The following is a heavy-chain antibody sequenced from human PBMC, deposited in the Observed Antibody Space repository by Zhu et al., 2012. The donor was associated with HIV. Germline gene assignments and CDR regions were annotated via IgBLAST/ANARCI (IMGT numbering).Heavy chain of an antibody. CDR2: IDHGGKT. Sequence: QVQLQQWGAGLLKPSETLSLTCAVHGESFSGYHWTWIRQTPGKGLEWIGEIDHGGKTNHNPSLKSRLSMSVDTSKSQFSLTLTSVTVADTGVYYCVRKRGRQQWLPRLNYYYYMDAWGTGTAVTVSS. J-gene: IGHJ6*03. CDR1: GESFSGYH. V-gene: IGHV4-34*01. CDR3: VRKRGRQQWLPRLNYYYYMDA. D-gene: IGHD6-19*01.